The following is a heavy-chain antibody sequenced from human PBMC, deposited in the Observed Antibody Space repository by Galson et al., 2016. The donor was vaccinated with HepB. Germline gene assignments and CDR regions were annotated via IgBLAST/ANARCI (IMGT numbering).Heavy chain of an antibody. Sequence: ASGLTVNTNHMTWVRQAPGKGLEWVTAIYNGGTTYYADSVNGRFTISGDNSENTLYLQMNSLRAEETAVYYCARGFFSAFDIWGQGTMVAVSS. CDR3: ARGFFSAFDI. D-gene: IGHD3-3*01. CDR2: IYNGGTT. V-gene: IGHV3-66*01. CDR1: GLTVNTNH. J-gene: IGHJ3*02.